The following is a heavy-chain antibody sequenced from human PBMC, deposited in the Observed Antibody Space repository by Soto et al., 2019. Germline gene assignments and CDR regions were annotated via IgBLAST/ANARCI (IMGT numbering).Heavy chain of an antibody. CDR1: GGTFSSYA. J-gene: IGHJ6*02. Sequence: SVKVSCKASGGTFSSYAISWVRQAPGQGLEWMGGIIPIFGTANYAQKYQGRVKITADESTSTAYMELSSLRSEDTAVYYCAIEQGILWFGELLYMDYYGMDVWGQGTTVTVSS. CDR3: AIEQGILWFGELLYMDYYGMDV. V-gene: IGHV1-69*13. D-gene: IGHD3-10*01. CDR2: IIPIFGTA.